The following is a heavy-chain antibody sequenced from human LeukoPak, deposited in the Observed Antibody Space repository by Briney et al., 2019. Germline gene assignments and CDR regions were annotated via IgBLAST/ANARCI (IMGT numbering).Heavy chain of an antibody. CDR2: IYYSGST. J-gene: IGHJ3*02. CDR3: PRVYVVVPAAIPHYAFDI. D-gene: IGHD2-2*02. CDR1: GGSISSGGYY. Sequence: SETLSLTCTVSGGSISSGGYYWSWIRQHPGKGLEWIGYIYYSGSTYYNPSLKSRVTISVDTSKNQFSLTLSSVTAADTAGYYCPRVYVVVPAAIPHYAFDIWGQGTMVTVSS. V-gene: IGHV4-31*03.